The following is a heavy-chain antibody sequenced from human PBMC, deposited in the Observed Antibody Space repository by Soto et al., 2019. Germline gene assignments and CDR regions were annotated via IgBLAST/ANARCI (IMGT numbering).Heavy chain of an antibody. J-gene: IGHJ2*01. Sequence: EVQLVESGGGLVQPGGSLRLSCAASGFTFSSYAMHWVRQATGKGLEWVSAIGTAGDTYYPGSVKGRFTISRENAKNSLYLQMNSLRAGDTAVYYCARTSVTASWYFDLWGRGTLVTVSS. V-gene: IGHV3-13*01. CDR1: GFTFSSYA. CDR2: IGTAGDT. D-gene: IGHD2-21*02. CDR3: ARTSVTASWYFDL.